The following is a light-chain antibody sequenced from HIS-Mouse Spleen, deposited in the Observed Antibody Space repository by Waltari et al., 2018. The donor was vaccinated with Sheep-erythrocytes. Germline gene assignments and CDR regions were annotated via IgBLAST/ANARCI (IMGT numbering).Light chain of an antibody. CDR3: SSYAGSNNWV. Sequence: QSALTQPASVSGSPGHSITLSCPGTSSDVGSYNYVSGYQQHPGKAPKLMIYNVSNRPSGVSNRFSGSKSGNTASLTISGLQAEDEADYYCSSYAGSNNWVFGGGTKLTVL. V-gene: IGLV2-14*03. CDR2: NVS. CDR1: SSDVGSYNY. J-gene: IGLJ3*02.